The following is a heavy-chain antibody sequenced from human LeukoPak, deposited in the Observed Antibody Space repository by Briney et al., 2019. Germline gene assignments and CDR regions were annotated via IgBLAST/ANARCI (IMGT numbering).Heavy chain of an antibody. CDR3: ARVPATVKADY. CDR1: GLSFNDDY. D-gene: IGHD4-17*01. J-gene: IGHJ4*02. Sequence: GGSLRLSCAAASGLSFNDDYMSWIRQAPGKGLEWISYISVTGSHTNYADSVKGRFTISRDNAKNSLFLHMDSLRVEDTALYYCARVPATVKADYWGQGTLVSVSS. CDR2: ISVTGSHT. V-gene: IGHV3-11*06.